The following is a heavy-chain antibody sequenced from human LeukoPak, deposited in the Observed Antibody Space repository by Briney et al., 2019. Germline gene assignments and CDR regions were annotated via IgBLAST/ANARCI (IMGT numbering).Heavy chain of an antibody. V-gene: IGHV3-66*02. CDR1: GFTVSSNY. D-gene: IGHD4-11*01. J-gene: IGHJ6*03. Sequence: PGGSVRLSCAASGFTVSSNYMSWVRQAPGKGLEWVSVIYSGGSTYYADSVKGRFAISRDNSKNTLYLQMNSLRAEDTAVYYCARLQSYYYYMDVWGKGTTVTVSS. CDR2: IYSGGST. CDR3: ARLQSYYYYMDV.